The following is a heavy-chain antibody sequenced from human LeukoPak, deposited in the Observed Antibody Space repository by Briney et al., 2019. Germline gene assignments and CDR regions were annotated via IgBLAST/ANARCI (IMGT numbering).Heavy chain of an antibody. CDR2: IQSKTDGGTT. D-gene: IGHD6-6*01. V-gene: IGHV3-15*05. J-gene: IGHJ4*02. CDR3: TSWSSQFDY. CDR1: GFTCSDAW. Sequence: PGGSLRLSCAAPGFTCSDAWMKRGPQAPGKGLECVWFIQSKTDGGTTDSAAPVKGRFTVSRDDSKNTLYLQMNSLNSEGTVVYYSTSWSSQFDYWGQGTLVTVSS.